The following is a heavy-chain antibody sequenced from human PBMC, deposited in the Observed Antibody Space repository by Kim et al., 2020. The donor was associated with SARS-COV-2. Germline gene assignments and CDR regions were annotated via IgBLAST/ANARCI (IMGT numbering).Heavy chain of an antibody. CDR1: GGSISSYY. J-gene: IGHJ4*01. CDR2: IYYSGST. D-gene: IGHD3-16*02. Sequence: SETLSLTCTVSGGSISSYYWSWIRQPPGKGLEWIGYIYYSGSTNYNPSLKSRVTISVDTSKNQFSLKLSSVTAADTAVYYCAREDIWGSDRRWYFDYWG. CDR3: AREDIWGSDRRWYFDY. V-gene: IGHV4-59*13.